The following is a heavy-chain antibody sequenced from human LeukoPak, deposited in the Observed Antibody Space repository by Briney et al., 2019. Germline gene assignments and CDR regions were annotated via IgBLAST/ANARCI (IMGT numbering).Heavy chain of an antibody. CDR1: GGTFSSYA. V-gene: IGHV1-69*01. CDR3: AKTGEGNALDY. D-gene: IGHD7-27*01. Sequence: ASVKVPCKASGGTFSSYAISWVRQAPGQGLEWMGGIIPIFGTANYAQKFQGRVTITADESTSTAYKELSSPRSEDTAVYYCAKTGEGNALDYWGQGTLVTVSS. J-gene: IGHJ4*02. CDR2: IIPIFGTA.